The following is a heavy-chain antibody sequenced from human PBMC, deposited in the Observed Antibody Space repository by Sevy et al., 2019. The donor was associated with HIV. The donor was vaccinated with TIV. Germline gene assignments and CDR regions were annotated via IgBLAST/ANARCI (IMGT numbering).Heavy chain of an antibody. CDR3: AREATRYCSGGDCSRRNYYFYMDI. CDR1: GFTVGSTY. CDR2: IYSGGNT. D-gene: IGHD2-15*01. J-gene: IGHJ6*03. V-gene: IGHV3-66*02. Sequence: GGSLRLSCAASGFTVGSTYMSWVRQAPGKGLEWVSIIYSGGNTYYADSVKGRFIISRDDSGNTLYLQMNSLRGEETAVYFCAREATRYCSGGDCSRRNYYFYMDIWGKGTTVTVSS.